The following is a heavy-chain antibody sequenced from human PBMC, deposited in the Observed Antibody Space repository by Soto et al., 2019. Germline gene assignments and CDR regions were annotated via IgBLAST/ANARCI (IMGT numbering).Heavy chain of an antibody. CDR3: ARDTADGSDAGDAFDI. D-gene: IGHD6-13*01. CDR2: ISAYNGNT. CDR1: GYTFTSYG. Sequence: ASVKVSCKASGYTFTSYGISWVRQAPGQGLEWMGWISAYNGNTNYAQKLQGRVTMTTDTSTSTAYMELRSLRSDDTAVYYCARDTADGSDAGDAFDIWGQGTMVTVS. V-gene: IGHV1-18*01. J-gene: IGHJ3*02.